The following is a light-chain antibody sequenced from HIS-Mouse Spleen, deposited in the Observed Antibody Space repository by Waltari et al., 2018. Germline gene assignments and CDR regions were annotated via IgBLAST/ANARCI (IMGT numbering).Light chain of an antibody. J-gene: IGLJ3*02. CDR2: EDN. Sequence: NFMLTQPHSVSESPGKTVTISCTRSSGSIASNYVQWYQQRQGSAPTTVIYEDNQRPSVVPDRFSGSIDRSSNSASLTISGLKTEDEADYYCQSYDSSNWVFGGGTKLTVL. CDR1: SGSIASNY. V-gene: IGLV6-57*04. CDR3: QSYDSSNWV.